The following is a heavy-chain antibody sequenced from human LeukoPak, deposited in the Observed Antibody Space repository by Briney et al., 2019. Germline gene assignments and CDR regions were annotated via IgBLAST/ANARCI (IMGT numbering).Heavy chain of an antibody. Sequence: SSETLSLICTVSGDSLSGSSYYWGWIRQPPGKGLEWHGSIYYSGSTYYNPSLKSRVPISVGKSKNQFFLKLSSVTAADTAVYYLARRLEQPWTTIDYWGQGTLVTVSS. V-gene: IGHV4-39*01. D-gene: IGHD6-13*01. J-gene: IGHJ4*02. CDR3: ARRLEQPWTTIDY. CDR2: IYYSGST. CDR1: GDSLSGSSYY.